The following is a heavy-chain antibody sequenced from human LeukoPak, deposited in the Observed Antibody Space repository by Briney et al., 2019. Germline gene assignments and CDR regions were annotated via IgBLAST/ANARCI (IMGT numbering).Heavy chain of an antibody. D-gene: IGHD2-8*01. V-gene: IGHV3-7*01. J-gene: IGHJ4*02. CDR2: IKQDGSEK. Sequence: GGSLRLSWAASGFTFSSYWMSWVRQAPGKGLEWVANIKQDGSEKYYVDSVKGRFTISRDNAKNSLYLQMNSLRAEDTAVYYCASTTWFMDFDYWGQGTLVTVSS. CDR1: GFTFSSYW. CDR3: ASTTWFMDFDY.